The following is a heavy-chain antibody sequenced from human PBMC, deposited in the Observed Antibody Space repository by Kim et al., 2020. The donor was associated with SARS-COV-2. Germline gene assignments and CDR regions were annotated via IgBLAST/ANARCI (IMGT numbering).Heavy chain of an antibody. CDR3: ARDLSGSDDL. D-gene: IGHD5-12*01. CDR2: SNEDGSIT. J-gene: IGHJ5*02. V-gene: IGHV3-74*01. Sequence: GGSLRLSYAASGFTFSKYWMHWVRQVPGEGLVWVSRSNEDGSITNYADSVRGRFTISRDNARSTLYLQMNSLGAEDTALYYCARDLSGSDDLWGQGTLVT. CDR1: GFTFSKYW.